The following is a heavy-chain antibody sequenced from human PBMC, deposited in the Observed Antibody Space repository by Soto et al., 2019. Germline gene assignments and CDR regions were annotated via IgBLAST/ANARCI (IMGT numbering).Heavy chain of an antibody. J-gene: IGHJ3*01. CDR2: LIPGEST. Sequence: SETLSLTCAIYNSSLGAFHWTWIPQPPGKGLAWIWELIPGESTNYNPSLKMRVTFSLDTSKSQFSLHVMSVTAADRAVYYCARSPLSYDYVRQTWREVGDSFDVWGRGTSVTDSS. CDR3: ARSPLSYDYVRQTWREVGDSFDV. V-gene: IGHV4-34*12. CDR1: NSSLGAFH. D-gene: IGHD3-10*02.